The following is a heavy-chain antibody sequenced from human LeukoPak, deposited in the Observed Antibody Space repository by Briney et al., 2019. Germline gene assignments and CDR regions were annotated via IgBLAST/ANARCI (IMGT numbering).Heavy chain of an antibody. CDR2: IKQDGSEK. CDR3: ARDQGWQLVHSWFDP. CDR1: GFTFSSYW. J-gene: IGHJ5*02. Sequence: GGSLRLSCAASGFTFSSYWMSWVRQAPGKGLEWVANIKQDGSEKYYVDSVKGRFTISRDNAKNSLYLQMNSLRAEDTAVYYCARDQGWQLVHSWFDPWGQGTLVTVSS. D-gene: IGHD6-13*01. V-gene: IGHV3-7*01.